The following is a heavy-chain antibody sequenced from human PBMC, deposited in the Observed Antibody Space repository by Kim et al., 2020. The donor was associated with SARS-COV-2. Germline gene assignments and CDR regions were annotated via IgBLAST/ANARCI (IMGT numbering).Heavy chain of an antibody. CDR2: IYYSGST. J-gene: IGHJ2*01. CDR1: GGSISSGDYY. D-gene: IGHD4-17*01. CDR3: AREIRWPPGYFDL. Sequence: SETLSLTCTVSGGSISSGDYYWSWIRQPPGKGLEWIGYIYYSGSTYYNPSLKSRVTISVDTSKNQSSLKLSSVTAADTAVYYCAREIRWPPGYFDLWGRGTLVTVSS. V-gene: IGHV4-30-4*01.